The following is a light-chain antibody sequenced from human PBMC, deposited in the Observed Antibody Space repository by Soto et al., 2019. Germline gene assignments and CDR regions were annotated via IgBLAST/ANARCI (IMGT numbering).Light chain of an antibody. CDR1: QSVSSTY. V-gene: IGKV3-20*01. CDR2: GAS. CDR3: QRYGSSPEWT. J-gene: IGKJ1*01. Sequence: EIVLTQSPGTLSLSPGERATLSCRASQSVSSTYLAWYQQKPGQTPRLLIYGASSRATGIPDRFSGSGSGTDFTLTISRLQPEDFAVYYCQRYGSSPEWTVGQGTNVDTK.